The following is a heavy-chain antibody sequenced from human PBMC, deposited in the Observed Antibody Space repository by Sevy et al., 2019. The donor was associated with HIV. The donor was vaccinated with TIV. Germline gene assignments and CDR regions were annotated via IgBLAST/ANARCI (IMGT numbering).Heavy chain of an antibody. Sequence: GGSLRLSCAASGFSFSSYGMHWVRQAPGKGLEWMSYIQYDGSNKVYADSVKGRFTISRDNSKNTLYLQMNSLRVEDRAVFYCVKEGGGEGGDHWGQGTLVTVSS. J-gene: IGHJ4*02. D-gene: IGHD2-21*01. CDR2: IQYDGSNK. CDR1: GFSFSSYG. CDR3: VKEGGGEGGDH. V-gene: IGHV3-30*02.